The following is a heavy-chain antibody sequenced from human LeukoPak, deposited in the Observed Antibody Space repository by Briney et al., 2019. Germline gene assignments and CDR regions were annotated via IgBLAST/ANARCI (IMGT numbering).Heavy chain of an antibody. CDR3: ATDGAGFDT. V-gene: IGHV3-11*01. Sequence: GGSLRLSCAASGFTFNDYYMSWIRQAPGKGLEWLSYINIGGTNTHYADSVKGRFTISRDNAKKSLYLEMNNMRAEDTAVYYCATDGAGFDTWGQGVLVTVSS. CDR1: GFTFNDYY. CDR2: INIGGTNT. J-gene: IGHJ5*02.